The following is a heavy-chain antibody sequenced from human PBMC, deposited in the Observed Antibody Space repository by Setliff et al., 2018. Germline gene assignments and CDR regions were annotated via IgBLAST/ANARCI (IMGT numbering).Heavy chain of an antibody. J-gene: IGHJ4*02. CDR2: IYHSGST. D-gene: IGHD6-19*01. V-gene: IGHV4-38-2*02. CDR1: GYSISSGYY. CDR3: AREKPRSGLDY. Sequence: PSETLSLTCAVSGYSISSGYYWGWIRQPPGKGLEWIGSIYHSGSTYYNPSLKSRVTISVDTSKNTLYLQMNSLRAEDTAVYYCAREKPRSGLDYWGQGTLVTVSS.